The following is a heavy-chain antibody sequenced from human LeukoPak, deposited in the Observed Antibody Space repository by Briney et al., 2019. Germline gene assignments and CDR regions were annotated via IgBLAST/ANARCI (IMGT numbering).Heavy chain of an antibody. CDR1: GGSISSYY. V-gene: IGHV4-59*01. CDR2: IYYSGST. D-gene: IGHD3-22*01. Sequence: SETLSLTCTVSGGSISSYYWSWIRQPPGKRLEWIGYIYYSGSTNYNPSLKSRVTISVDTSKNQFSLKLSSVTAADTAVYYCARALNYYDSSGSRVDAFDIWGQGTMVTVSS. J-gene: IGHJ3*02. CDR3: ARALNYYDSSGSRVDAFDI.